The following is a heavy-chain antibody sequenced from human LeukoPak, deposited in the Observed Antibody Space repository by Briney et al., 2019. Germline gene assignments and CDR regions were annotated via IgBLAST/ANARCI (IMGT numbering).Heavy chain of an antibody. CDR2: IYPGDSDT. D-gene: IGHD3-22*01. CDR1: GYSFTSYW. Sequence: KLGESLKISCKGSGYSFTSYWIGWVRQMPGKGLEWMGIIYPGDSDTRYSPSFQGQVTISADKSISTAYLQWSSLKASDTAMYYCARLSYYYDSSGYYDVGSWFDPWGQGTLVTVSS. CDR3: ARLSYYYDSSGYYDVGSWFDP. J-gene: IGHJ5*02. V-gene: IGHV5-51*01.